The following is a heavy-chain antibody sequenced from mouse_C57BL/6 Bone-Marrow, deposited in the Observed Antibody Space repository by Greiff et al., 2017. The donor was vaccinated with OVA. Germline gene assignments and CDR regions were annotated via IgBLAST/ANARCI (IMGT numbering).Heavy chain of an antibody. CDR1: GYTFTSYW. V-gene: IGHV1-55*01. CDR3: ARSYYGSPWFAY. CDR2: IYPGSGST. J-gene: IGHJ3*01. Sequence: QVQLQQSGAELVKPGASVKMSRKASGYTFTSYWITWVKQRPGQGLEWIGDIYPGSGSTNYNEKFKSKATLTVDTSSSTAYMQLSSLTSEDSAVYYCARSYYGSPWFAYWGQGTLVTVSA. D-gene: IGHD1-1*01.